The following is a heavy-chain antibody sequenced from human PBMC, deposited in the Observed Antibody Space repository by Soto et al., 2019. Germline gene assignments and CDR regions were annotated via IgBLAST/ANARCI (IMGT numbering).Heavy chain of an antibody. J-gene: IGHJ3*01. D-gene: IGHD2-2*01. CDR1: GFTFDDYA. V-gene: IGHV3-9*01. Sequence: SLRLSGVASGFTFDDYAMHWVRQAPGKGLEWVSGISFNSGSIGYAESVKGRFTISRDNARNSLYLQMNSLRAEDTALYYCAREIEENQLLYDALDFWGQGTMVTVSS. CDR3: AREIEENQLLYDALDF. CDR2: ISFNSGSI.